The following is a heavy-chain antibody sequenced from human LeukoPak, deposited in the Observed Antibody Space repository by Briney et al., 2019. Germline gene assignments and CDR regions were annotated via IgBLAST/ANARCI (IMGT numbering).Heavy chain of an antibody. CDR2: INSDGSST. D-gene: IGHD1-26*01. J-gene: IGHJ4*02. CDR1: GITFSSYW. CDR3: AVVVGSGSYTDY. V-gene: IGHV3-74*01. Sequence: GGSLRLSCAASGITFSSYWMHWVRQAPGKGLVWVSRINSDGSSTSYADSVKGRFTISRDNAKNTHFLQMNSLRAEDTAVYDCAVVVGSGSYTDYWGQGALVTVSS.